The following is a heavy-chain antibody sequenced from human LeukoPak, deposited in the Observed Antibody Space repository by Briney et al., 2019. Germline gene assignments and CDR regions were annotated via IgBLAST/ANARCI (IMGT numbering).Heavy chain of an antibody. J-gene: IGHJ5*02. CDR1: GFTLSTYA. CDR3: AREETETTLNWFDP. CDR2: ISFDGSNK. V-gene: IGHV3-30*04. D-gene: IGHD4-17*01. Sequence: GRSLRLSCVASGFTLSTYAMHWVRQAPGKGLERVAIISFDGSNKYYAESVKGRFTISRDNSKNTLFLQMNSLRDEDTAVYYCAREETETTLNWFDPWGQGTLVTVSS.